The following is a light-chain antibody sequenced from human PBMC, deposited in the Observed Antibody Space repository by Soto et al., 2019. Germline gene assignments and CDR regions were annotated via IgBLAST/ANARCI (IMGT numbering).Light chain of an antibody. Sequence: DIQMTQSPSTLSASVGDRVTITCRASQSINTWLAWYQQKPGKAPKLLIYKVSSLGSGVPSRFSGSGSGTECTHTISSLQPDDFAIYYCQQYNSHSNYSCGQGTKLEIK. CDR2: KVS. CDR3: QQYNSHSNYS. V-gene: IGKV1-5*03. CDR1: QSINTW. J-gene: IGKJ2*01.